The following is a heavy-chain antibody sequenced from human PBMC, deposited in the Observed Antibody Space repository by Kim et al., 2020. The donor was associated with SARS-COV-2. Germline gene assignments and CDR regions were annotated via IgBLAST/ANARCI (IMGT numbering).Heavy chain of an antibody. J-gene: IGHJ4*02. V-gene: IGHV4-59*08. CDR1: SASISSYY. Sequence: SETLSLTCSASSASISSYYWSWIRQPPGKALEWIGDIYFRGNTNYNPSLKSRVTISVDTSKNQFSLKLSSLTAADPAVYYCARRTSLFDGSAYSYFFDFWGRGALITVST. CDR3: ARRTSLFDGSAYSYFFDF. CDR2: IYFRGNT. D-gene: IGHD3-22*01.